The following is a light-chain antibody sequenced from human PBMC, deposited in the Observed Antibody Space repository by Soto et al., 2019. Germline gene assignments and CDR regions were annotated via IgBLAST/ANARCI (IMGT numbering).Light chain of an antibody. V-gene: IGKV3-15*01. CDR1: QSVNSN. CDR3: QQYNKWPRT. CDR2: GAS. J-gene: IGKJ3*01. Sequence: EIVMTQSPATLSVSPGERATLSCRASQSVNSNLAWYQQKPAQAPRLLIYGASTRATGIPARFSGSGSGTDFTIAISGLQSEDVAVYYCQQYNKWPRTFGPGTKVDIK.